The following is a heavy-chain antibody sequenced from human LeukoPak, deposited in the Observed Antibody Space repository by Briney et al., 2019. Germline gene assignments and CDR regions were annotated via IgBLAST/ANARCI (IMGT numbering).Heavy chain of an antibody. CDR3: AKGYSGYDYAFDV. CDR2: ISNDGRNK. Sequence: GGSLRPSCAASGFTYGIHWVRQAPGKGLEWVTVISNDGRNKYYADSVKGRFTISRDNSKNTVYLQMNSLRVEDTAVYYCAKGYSGYDYAFDVWGQGTVVTVSS. CDR1: GFTYG. D-gene: IGHD5-12*01. V-gene: IGHV3-30*18. J-gene: IGHJ3*01.